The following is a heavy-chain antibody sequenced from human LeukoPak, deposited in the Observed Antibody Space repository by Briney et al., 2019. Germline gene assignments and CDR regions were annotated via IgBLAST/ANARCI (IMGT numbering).Heavy chain of an antibody. CDR1: GYSISSGYY. Sequence: PSETLSLTCTVSGYSISSGYYWGWIRQPPGKGLELIGSIYHGGSTYYNPSLKSRVTISVDTSKNQFSLKQSSVTAADTAVYYCARARETYYYDSSGLGVWGKGTTVTVSS. J-gene: IGHJ6*04. CDR2: IYHGGST. CDR3: ARARETYYYDSSGLGV. D-gene: IGHD3-22*01. V-gene: IGHV4-38-2*02.